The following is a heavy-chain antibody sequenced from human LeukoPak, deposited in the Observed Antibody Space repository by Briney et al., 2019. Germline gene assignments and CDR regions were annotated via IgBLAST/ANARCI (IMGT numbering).Heavy chain of an antibody. CDR1: GGSFSGYY. J-gene: IGHJ4*02. V-gene: IGHV4-34*01. D-gene: IGHD5-18*01. CDR2: INHSGST. CDR3: ARGGRGYSYGLVDY. Sequence: SETLSLTCAVYGGSFSGYYWSWIRQPPGKGLEWIGEINHSGSTNYNPSLKSRVTISVDTSKNQFSLKLSSVTAADTAVYYCARGGRGYSYGLVDYWGQGTLVTVSS.